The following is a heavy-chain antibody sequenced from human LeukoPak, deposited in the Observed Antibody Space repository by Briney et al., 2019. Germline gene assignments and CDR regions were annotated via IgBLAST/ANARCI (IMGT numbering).Heavy chain of an antibody. V-gene: IGHV4-59*01. D-gene: IGHD2/OR15-2a*01. J-gene: IGHJ4*02. CDR1: GGSISTYY. CDR3: AREIEYSGYFDF. Sequence: PSETLSLTCTVSGGSISTYYWSWIRQPPGKGLEWIGYIYYSGSTSYNPSLKSRVTISVDTSKSQFSLKLTSVTAADTAVYYCAREIEYSGYFDFWGQGTLVTVSS. CDR2: IYYSGST.